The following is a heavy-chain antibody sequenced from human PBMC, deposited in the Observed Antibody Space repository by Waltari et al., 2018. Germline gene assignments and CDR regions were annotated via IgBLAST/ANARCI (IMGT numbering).Heavy chain of an antibody. CDR3: GRIAARIKYYFDY. D-gene: IGHD6-6*01. J-gene: IGHJ4*02. CDR2: IYYSGST. CDR1: GGSISSSSYY. Sequence: QLQLQESGPGLVKPSETLSLTCTVSGGSISSSSYYWGWTRQPPGKGLEWIGSIYYSGSTYYNPSLKSRVTISVDTSKNQFSLKLSSVTAADTAVYYCGRIAARIKYYFDYWGQGTLVTVSS. V-gene: IGHV4-39*07.